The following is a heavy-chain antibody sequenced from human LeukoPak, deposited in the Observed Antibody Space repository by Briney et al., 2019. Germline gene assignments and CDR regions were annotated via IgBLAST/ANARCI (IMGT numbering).Heavy chain of an antibody. CDR2: MNPNSGNT. Sequence: ASVKVSCKASGYTFTGYYMHWVRQAPGQGLEWMGWMNPNSGNTGYAQKFQGRVTMTRNTSISTAYMELSSLRSEDTAVYYCARGVGAAAGTYDYWGQGTLVTVSS. CDR1: GYTFTGYY. V-gene: IGHV1-8*02. CDR3: ARGVGAAAGTYDY. D-gene: IGHD6-13*01. J-gene: IGHJ4*02.